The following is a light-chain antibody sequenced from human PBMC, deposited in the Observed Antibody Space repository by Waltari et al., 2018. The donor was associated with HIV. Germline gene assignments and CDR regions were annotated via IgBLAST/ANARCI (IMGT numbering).Light chain of an antibody. J-gene: IGKJ1*01. V-gene: IGKV2-28*01. CDR2: LAT. CDR3: MQTLRIPWT. CDR1: ESLRPENGFKY. Sequence: VVMIQSPRYLPVSLGEPASISCASNESLRPENGFKYLDWYLQRPGRTPQLLIQLATSRAFGVPTRFGGSASDTNCTLTISRVETGDVGLYYCMQTLRIPWTFGQGTRV.